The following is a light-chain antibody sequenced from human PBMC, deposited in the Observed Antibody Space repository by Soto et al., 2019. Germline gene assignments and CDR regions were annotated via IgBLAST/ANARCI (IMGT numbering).Light chain of an antibody. CDR1: SSDVGGYNY. CDR2: DVS. V-gene: IGLV2-11*01. CDR3: VSYAGSNYV. J-gene: IGLJ1*01. Sequence: QSALTQPRSVSGSPGQSVTISCTGTSSDVGGYNYVSWYQQHPGKAPKLMIYDVSKRPSGVPDRFSGSKSGNTAFLTISGLQAEDEADYYCVSYAGSNYVFGTGTQVTVL.